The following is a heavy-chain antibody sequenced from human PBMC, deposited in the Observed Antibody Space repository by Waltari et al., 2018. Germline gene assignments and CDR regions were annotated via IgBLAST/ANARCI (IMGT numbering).Heavy chain of an antibody. CDR1: GFTFGDYA. Sequence: EVQLVESGGGLVQPGRSLRLSCTASGFTFGDYAMSWVRQAPGKGLEWVGFIRSKAYGGTTEYAASVKGRFTISRDESKSIAYLQMNSLKTEDTAVYYCTRDSRRIVGATLYDYWGQGTLVTVSS. D-gene: IGHD1-26*01. V-gene: IGHV3-49*04. CDR2: IRSKAYGGTT. J-gene: IGHJ4*02. CDR3: TRDSRRIVGATLYDY.